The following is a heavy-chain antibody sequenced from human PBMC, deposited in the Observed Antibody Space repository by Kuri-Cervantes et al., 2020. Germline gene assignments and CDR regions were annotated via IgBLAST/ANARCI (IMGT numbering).Heavy chain of an antibody. CDR1: GFTFSSYA. D-gene: IGHD3-10*01. V-gene: IGHV3-30-3*01. J-gene: IGHJ2*01. Sequence: GGSLRLSCAASGFTFSSYAMHWVRQAPGKGLEWVAVISYDGSNKYYADSVKGRFTISRDNSKNTLYLQMNSLRAEDTAVYYCARATITMVRGVRPGGYFDLWGRGTLVTV. CDR3: ARATITMVRGVRPGGYFDL. CDR2: ISYDGSNK.